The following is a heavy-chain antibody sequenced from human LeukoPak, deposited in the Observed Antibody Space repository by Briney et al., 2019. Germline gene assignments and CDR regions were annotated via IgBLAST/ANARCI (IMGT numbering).Heavy chain of an antibody. V-gene: IGHV1-46*01. Sequence: ASVKVSCKASGYTFTSYYMHWVRQAPGQGLEWMGIINPSGGSTSYAQKFQGRVTMTRDTSTSTVYMELSSLRSEDTAVYYCARGGSRVVTYGNFDYWGQGTLVTVSS. D-gene: IGHD2-21*02. CDR1: GYTFTSYY. CDR3: ARGGSRVVTYGNFDY. J-gene: IGHJ4*02. CDR2: INPSGGST.